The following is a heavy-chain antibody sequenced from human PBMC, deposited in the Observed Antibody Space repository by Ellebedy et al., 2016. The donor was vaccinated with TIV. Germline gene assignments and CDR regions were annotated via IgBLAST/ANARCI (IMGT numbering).Heavy chain of an antibody. CDR3: ARGRWGSGGLDY. J-gene: IGHJ4*02. D-gene: IGHD6-19*01. CDR1: GFTFSNYA. CDR2: IEGDGITT. Sequence: ETLSLTCAASGFTFSNYAMQWVRQAPGKGLEYVSSIEGDGITTYYAESMKARFTISRENSQNTLYLQMGSLRAEDMAVYYCARGRWGSGGLDYWGQGTLVTVSS. V-gene: IGHV3-64*02.